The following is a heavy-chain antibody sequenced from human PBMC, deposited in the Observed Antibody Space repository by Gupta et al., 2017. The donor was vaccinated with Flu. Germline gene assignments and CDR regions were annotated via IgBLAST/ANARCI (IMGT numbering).Heavy chain of an antibody. D-gene: IGHD3-16*01. CDR3: ARHDYWGNYYYYGMDV. Sequence: QLQLQESGPGLVKPSETLSLTCTVSGGSISSSSYYWGWIRQPPGKGLEWIGSIYYSGSTYYNPSLKSRVTISVDTSKNQFSLKLSSVTAADTAVYYCARHDYWGNYYYYGMDVWGQGTTVTVSS. J-gene: IGHJ6*02. CDR1: GGSISSSSYY. CDR2: IYYSGST. V-gene: IGHV4-39*01.